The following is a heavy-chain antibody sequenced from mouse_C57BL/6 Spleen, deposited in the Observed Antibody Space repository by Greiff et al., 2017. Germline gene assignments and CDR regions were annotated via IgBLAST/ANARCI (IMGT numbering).Heavy chain of an antibody. V-gene: IGHV5-17*01. D-gene: IGHD1-1*01. CDR3: AREGYGSSYWFAY. CDR2: ISSGSSTI. J-gene: IGHJ3*01. Sequence: EVMLVESGGGLVKPGGSLKLSCAASGFTFSDYGMHWVRQAPEKGLEWVAYISSGSSTIYYADTVKGRFTISRDNAKNTLFLQMTSLRSEDTAMYYCAREGYGSSYWFAYWGQGTLVTVSA. CDR1: GFTFSDYG.